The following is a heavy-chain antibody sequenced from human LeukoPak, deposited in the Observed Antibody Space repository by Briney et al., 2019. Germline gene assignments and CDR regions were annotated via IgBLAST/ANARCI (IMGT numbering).Heavy chain of an antibody. D-gene: IGHD3-22*01. CDR2: FHPEDGET. V-gene: IGHV1-24*01. CDR3: ATSGNPSDYYDSSGYYY. J-gene: IGHJ4*02. CDR1: GYTLTELS. Sequence: ASVKVSCKVSGYTLTELSMHWVRQAPGKGLEWMGGFHPEDGETIYAQKFQGRVTMTEDTSTDTAYMELSSLRSEDTAVYYCATSGNPSDYYDSSGYYYWGQGTLVTVSS.